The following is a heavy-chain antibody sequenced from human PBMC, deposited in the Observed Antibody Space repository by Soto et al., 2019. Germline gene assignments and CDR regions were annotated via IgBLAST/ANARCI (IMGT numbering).Heavy chain of an antibody. CDR2: ISYDGSNR. V-gene: IGHV3-30*18. J-gene: IGHJ4*02. CDR3: AKGGRIPTSSVDY. CDR1: GFTFSYYG. D-gene: IGHD2-2*01. Sequence: QVQLVESGGGVVQPGKSLRLSCAASGFTFSYYGLHWVRHAPGKGLEWVAGISYDGSNRYYGDSVKGRFSISRDNPNNTLYLQMNSLRDEDTAVDYCAKGGRIPTSSVDYWGQGTLVTVSS.